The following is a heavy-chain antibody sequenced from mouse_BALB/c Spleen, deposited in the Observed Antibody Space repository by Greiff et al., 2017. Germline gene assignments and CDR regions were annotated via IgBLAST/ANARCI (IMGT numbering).Heavy chain of an antibody. V-gene: IGHV3-6*02. CDR2: ISYDGSN. J-gene: IGHJ3*01. Sequence: EVQLQESGPGLVKPSQSLSLTCSVTGYSITSGYYWNWIRQFPGNKLEWMGYISYDGSNNYNPSLKNRISITRDTSKNQFFLKLNSVTTEDTATYYCARRTAARATFAYWGQGTLVTVSA. CDR3: ARRTAARATFAY. CDR1: GYSITSGYY. D-gene: IGHD3-1*01.